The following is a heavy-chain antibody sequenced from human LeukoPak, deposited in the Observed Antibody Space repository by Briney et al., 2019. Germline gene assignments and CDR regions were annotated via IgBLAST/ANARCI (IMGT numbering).Heavy chain of an antibody. J-gene: IGHJ3*02. D-gene: IGHD1-1*01. CDR2: IYHSGST. CDR3: ARPGTTGTTGPPGSAFDI. V-gene: IGHV4-38-2*01. CDR1: GYSISSGYY. Sequence: SETLSLTCAVSGYSISSGYYWGWIRQPPGKGLEWIGSIYHSGSTYYNPSLKSRVTISVDTSKNQFSLKLSSVTAADTAVYYCARPGTTGTTGPPGSAFDIWGQGTMVTVSS.